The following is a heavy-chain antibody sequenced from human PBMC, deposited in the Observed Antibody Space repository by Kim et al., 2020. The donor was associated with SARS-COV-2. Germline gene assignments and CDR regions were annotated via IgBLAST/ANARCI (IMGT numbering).Heavy chain of an antibody. Sequence: GGSLRLSCAASGFTFSSYAMHWVRQAPGKGLEWVAVISYDGSNKYYADSVKGRFTISRDNSKNTLYLQMNSLRAEDTAVYYCARDREDCSGGSCYYYYGMDVWGQGTTVTVSS. CDR1: GFTFSSYA. V-gene: IGHV3-30*04. J-gene: IGHJ6*02. CDR3: ARDREDCSGGSCYYYYGMDV. D-gene: IGHD2-15*01. CDR2: ISYDGSNK.